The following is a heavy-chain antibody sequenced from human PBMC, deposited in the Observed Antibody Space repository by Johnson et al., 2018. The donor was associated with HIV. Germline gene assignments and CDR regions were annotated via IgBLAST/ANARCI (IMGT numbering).Heavy chain of an antibody. CDR3: ARAYGRGLGYSNSWRDAFDI. Sequence: EQLVESGGDLVQPGGSLKLSCAAPGFSFSGSAMHWVRQASGEGLEWVGRIRSRGNTYATAYAPAVKGRLTISRDDSKNTAYLQMDSLRHEDTAVYYCARAYGRGLGYSNSWRDAFDIWGQGTMVTVSS. CDR2: IRSRGNTYAT. D-gene: IGHD6-13*01. J-gene: IGHJ3*02. V-gene: IGHV3-73*01. CDR1: GFSFSGSA.